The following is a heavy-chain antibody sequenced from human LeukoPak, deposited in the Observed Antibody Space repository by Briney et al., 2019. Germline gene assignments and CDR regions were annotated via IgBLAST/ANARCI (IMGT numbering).Heavy chain of an antibody. Sequence: SETLSLACTVSGGSINSSSYFWGGLRQPPGKGLEWIGTIYYTGSTYYNLSLKTRITISLDTSKNQFSMKLSSVTAAETAVYYCARHQGGGIAVAALHYWGQGALVTVSS. CDR1: GGSINSSSYF. CDR2: IYYTGST. D-gene: IGHD6-19*01. CDR3: ARHQGGGIAVAALHY. J-gene: IGHJ4*02. V-gene: IGHV4-39*01.